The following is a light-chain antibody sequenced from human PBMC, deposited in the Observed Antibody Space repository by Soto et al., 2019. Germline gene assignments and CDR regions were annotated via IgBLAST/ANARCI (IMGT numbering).Light chain of an antibody. CDR1: QSVNSDY. CDR3: QQYGTSPWT. V-gene: IGKV3-20*01. J-gene: IGKJ1*01. Sequence: EIVLTQSPGTLSLFPGERATLSCRATQSVNSDYLAWYQQKPGPAPRLLIYIASRRATGIPDRFSGSGSGTYFTLTIDRLEPEDFAVYYCQQYGTSPWTFGQGTKVEIK. CDR2: IAS.